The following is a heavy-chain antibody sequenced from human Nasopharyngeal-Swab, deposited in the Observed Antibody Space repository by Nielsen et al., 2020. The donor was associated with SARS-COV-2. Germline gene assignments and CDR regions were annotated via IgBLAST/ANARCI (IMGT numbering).Heavy chain of an antibody. CDR2: INHSGST. J-gene: IGHJ6*03. D-gene: IGHD6-6*01. CDR3: ARVLRGVAARPLGFGYYYYYYMDV. V-gene: IGHV4-34*01. Sequence: RQAPGKGLEWIGEINHSGSTNYNPSLKSRVTISVDTSKNQFSLKLRSVTAADTAVYYCARVLRGVAARPLGFGYYYYYYMDVWGKGTTVTVSS.